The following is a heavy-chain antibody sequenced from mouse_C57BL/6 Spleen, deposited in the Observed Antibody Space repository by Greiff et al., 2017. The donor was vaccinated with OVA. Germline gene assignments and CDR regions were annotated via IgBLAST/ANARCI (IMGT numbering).Heavy chain of an antibody. D-gene: IGHD1-1*01. CDR1: GYTFTDYY. Sequence: EVQLQQSGPELVKPGASVKISCKASGYTFTDYYMNWVKQSHGKSLEWIGDINPNNGGTSYNQKFKGKATLTVDKSSSTAYMELRSLTSEDSAVYYCARSGLLLLRSEGFAYWGQGTLVTVSA. CDR2: INPNNGGT. CDR3: ARSGLLLLRSEGFAY. V-gene: IGHV1-26*01. J-gene: IGHJ3*01.